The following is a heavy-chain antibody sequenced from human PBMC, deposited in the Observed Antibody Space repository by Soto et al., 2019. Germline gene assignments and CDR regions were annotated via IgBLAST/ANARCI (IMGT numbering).Heavy chain of an antibody. CDR3: ARGNVLRFLEWLSPYYCYGMDV. CDR2: IYYSGST. J-gene: IGHJ6*02. CDR1: GGSVSSGSYY. V-gene: IGHV4-61*01. Sequence: QVQLQESGPGLVKPSATLSLTCTVSGGSVSSGSYYWSWIRQPPGKALEWIGYIYYSGSTNYNPPLKSRVTISVDTSKNQCSLKLSSVTAADTAVYYCARGNVLRFLEWLSPYYCYGMDVWGQGTTVTVSS. D-gene: IGHD3-3*01.